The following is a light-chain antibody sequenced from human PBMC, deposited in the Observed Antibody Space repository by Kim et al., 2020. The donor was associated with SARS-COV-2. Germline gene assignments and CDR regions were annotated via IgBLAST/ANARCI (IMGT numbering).Light chain of an antibody. CDR2: GAS. Sequence: LSPGERATISCRASQSVSGSYVAWYQQKPGQAHRLLISGASSRATGIPDRFSGSGSGTDFTLTISRLEPEDFAVYYCQQYGSSRTFGQGTKVDIK. CDR1: QSVSGSY. V-gene: IGKV3-20*01. J-gene: IGKJ1*01. CDR3: QQYGSSRT.